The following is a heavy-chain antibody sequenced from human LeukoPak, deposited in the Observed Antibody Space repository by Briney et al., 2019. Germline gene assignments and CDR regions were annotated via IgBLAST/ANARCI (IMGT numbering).Heavy chain of an antibody. CDR1: GFTFSSYW. D-gene: IGHD6-19*01. CDR2: IKKDGSET. V-gene: IGHV3-7*01. Sequence: GGSLRLSCAASGFTFSSYWMSWVRQTPGKGLEGVAHIKKDGSETKYVDSVRGRFTISRDNAKNSLFLQMNSLRAEDTAVYYCVREGGSDWYSGWFDPWGQGTLVTVSS. CDR3: VREGGSDWYSGWFDP. J-gene: IGHJ5*02.